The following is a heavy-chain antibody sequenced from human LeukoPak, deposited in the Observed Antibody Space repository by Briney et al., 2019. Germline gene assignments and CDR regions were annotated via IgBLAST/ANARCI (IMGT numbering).Heavy chain of an antibody. V-gene: IGHV1-69*06. CDR1: GGTFSSYA. Sequence: SVKVSCKASGGTFSSYAISWVRQAPGQGLEWMGGIIPIFGTANYAQKFQGRVTITADKSTSTAYMELSSLRSEDTAVYYCARGPGVRFLEWSRYNWFDPWGQGTLVTVSS. CDR3: ARGPGVRFLEWSRYNWFDP. D-gene: IGHD3-3*01. J-gene: IGHJ5*02. CDR2: IIPIFGTA.